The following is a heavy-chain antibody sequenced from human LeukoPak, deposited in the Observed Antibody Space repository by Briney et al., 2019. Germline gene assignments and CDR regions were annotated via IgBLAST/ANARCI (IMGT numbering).Heavy chain of an antibody. CDR3: ARDQEGFDY. V-gene: IGHV1-46*01. CDR2: IYPRDGST. CDR1: GYTFSAYY. J-gene: IGHJ4*02. Sequence: ASVKVSCKASGYTFSAYYIHWVRQAPGQGLEWMGMIYPRDGSTSYAQKFQGRVTVTRDTSTSTVHMELSGLRSEDTAVYYCARDQEGFDYWGQGTLVTVSS.